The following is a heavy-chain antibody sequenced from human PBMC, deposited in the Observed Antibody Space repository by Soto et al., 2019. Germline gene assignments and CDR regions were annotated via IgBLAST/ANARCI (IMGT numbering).Heavy chain of an antibody. J-gene: IGHJ5*02. CDR2: IKRDGSEK. CDR3: ARDKTTYDSVCGDDL. CDR1: GFSFSLYS. Sequence: GGSLRLSCEGSGFSFSLYSMSWVRQAPGKGLEWVATIKRDGSEKYYVDSVKGRFTISRDNAKNSLFLEINSLKAEDTALYYCARDKTTYDSVCGDDLWGPGTLVTVSS. D-gene: IGHD2-21*01. V-gene: IGHV3-7*03.